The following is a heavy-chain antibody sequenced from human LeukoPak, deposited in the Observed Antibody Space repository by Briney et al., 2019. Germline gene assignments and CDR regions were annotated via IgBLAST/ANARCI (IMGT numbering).Heavy chain of an antibody. Sequence: PSETLSLTCTVSGYSISSGYYWGWIRQPPGKGLEWIGSIYHSGSTYYNPSLKSRVTISVDTSKNQFSLKLSSVTAADTAVYYCARDAQIGYRHYYMDVWGKGTTVTVSS. J-gene: IGHJ6*03. CDR3: ARDAQIGYRHYYMDV. CDR2: IYHSGST. V-gene: IGHV4-38-2*02. CDR1: GYSISSGYY. D-gene: IGHD5-18*01.